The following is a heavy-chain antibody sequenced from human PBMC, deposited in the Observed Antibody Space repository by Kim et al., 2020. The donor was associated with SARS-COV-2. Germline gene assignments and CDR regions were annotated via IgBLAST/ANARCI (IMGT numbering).Heavy chain of an antibody. V-gene: IGHV3-30*04. J-gene: IGHJ3*02. Sequence: GGSLRLSCAASGFTFSSYAMHWVRQAPGKGLEWVAVISYDGSNKYYADSVKGRFTISRDNSKTTLYLQMNSLRAEDTAVYYCARVTSPYQYYYGSGSYYAFDIWGQGTMVTVSS. CDR1: GFTFSSYA. CDR2: ISYDGSNK. D-gene: IGHD3-10*01. CDR3: ARVTSPYQYYYGSGSYYAFDI.